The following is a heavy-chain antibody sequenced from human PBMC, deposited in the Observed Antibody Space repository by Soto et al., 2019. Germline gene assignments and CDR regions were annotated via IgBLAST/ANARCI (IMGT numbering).Heavy chain of an antibody. CDR3: ARSVLRYFDWFPLSDY. D-gene: IGHD3-9*01. V-gene: IGHV1-69*06. CDR2: IIPIFGTA. CDR1: GGTFSSYA. J-gene: IGHJ4*02. Sequence: SVKVSCKASGGTFSSYAISWVRQAPGQGLEWMGGIIPIFGTANYAQKFQGRVTITADKSTSTAYMELSSLRSEDTAVYYCARSVLRYFDWFPLSDYWGQGTLVTVSS.